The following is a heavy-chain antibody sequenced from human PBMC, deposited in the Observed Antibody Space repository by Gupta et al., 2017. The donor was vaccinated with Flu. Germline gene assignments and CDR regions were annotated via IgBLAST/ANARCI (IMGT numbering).Heavy chain of an antibody. Sequence: QMHLMQSGTEVKRPGASVKVSCKASGYSFIDYYMHWVRQALGQVLEWMGWINPESGGTHFAQKFQGRITMTRDTSISTVYMELSSLRSDDTAVYFCARTPSIAGWYFDVWGRGTLVTVSS. CDR3: ARTPSIAGWYFDV. CDR2: INPESGGT. J-gene: IGHJ2*01. V-gene: IGHV1-2*02. CDR1: GYSFIDYY. D-gene: IGHD2/OR15-2a*01.